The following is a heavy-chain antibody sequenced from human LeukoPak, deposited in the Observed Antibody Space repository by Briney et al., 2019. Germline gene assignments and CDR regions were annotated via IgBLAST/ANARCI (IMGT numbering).Heavy chain of an antibody. CDR2: IQYDGSNK. D-gene: IGHD4/OR15-4a*01. J-gene: IGHJ4*02. Sequence: GGSVRLSCAASGYTFSSCDMHWVRQAPGKGLEWVAVIQYDGSNKYYADSVKGRFTISRDISKNTLYLEMNSLIAEDTAVYYCARVGSLRCCGLPVDYWGQGTLVTVSS. V-gene: IGHV3-30*04. CDR3: ARVGSLRCCGLPVDY. CDR1: GYTFSSCD.